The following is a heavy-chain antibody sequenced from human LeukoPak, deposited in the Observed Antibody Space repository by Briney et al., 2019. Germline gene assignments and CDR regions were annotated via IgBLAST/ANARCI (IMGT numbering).Heavy chain of an antibody. CDR3: ARDCTNGVCSNFDY. D-gene: IGHD2-8*01. CDR1: GFTFDDYG. V-gene: IGHV3-20*04. J-gene: IGHJ4*02. Sequence: GGSLRLSCAASGFTFDDYGMSWVRQAPGKGLEWVSGIDWNGGSTGYADSVKGRFTISRDNAKNSLYLQMNSLRAEDTALYYRARDCTNGVCSNFDYWGQGTLVTVSS. CDR2: IDWNGGST.